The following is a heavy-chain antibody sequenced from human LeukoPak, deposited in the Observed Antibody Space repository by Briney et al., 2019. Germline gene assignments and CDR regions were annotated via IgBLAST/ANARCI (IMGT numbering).Heavy chain of an antibody. CDR1: GFTFSTYS. D-gene: IGHD6-13*01. V-gene: IGHV3-21*06. J-gene: IGHJ4*02. CDR2: ISSNSRYI. Sequence: WGSLRLSCAASGFTFSTYSMNWVRQDPGKGLEWVSSISSNSRYIYYADSMRGRFTISRDNAKNSLYLQVNSLKPEDTAVYYCARVAEAAGFDSWGQGTLVTVSS. CDR3: ARVAEAAGFDS.